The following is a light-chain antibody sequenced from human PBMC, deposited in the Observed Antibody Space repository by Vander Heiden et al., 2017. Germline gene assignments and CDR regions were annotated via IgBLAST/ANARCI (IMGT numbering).Light chain of an antibody. Sequence: SYVLTQPPSVSVAPGQTAKITCAGNNIETKSVHWYQQRPGQAPVLVVYDDSDRPSGIPERFSGSNSGNAATLTISRVEAGDEADYYCQVWDSATDHHVFAPGTKVTVL. CDR2: DDS. CDR1: NIETKS. J-gene: IGLJ1*01. V-gene: IGLV3-21*02. CDR3: QVWDSATDHHV.